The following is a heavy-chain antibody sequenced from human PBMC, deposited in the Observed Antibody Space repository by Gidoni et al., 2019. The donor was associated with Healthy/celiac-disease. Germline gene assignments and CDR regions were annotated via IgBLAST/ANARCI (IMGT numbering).Heavy chain of an antibody. CDR1: GGTFSSYT. V-gene: IGHV1-69*08. CDR2: IIPILGIA. CDR3: ARDLGGYNSNY. Sequence: QVQLVQSGDEVKKPGSSVKVYCKASGGTFSSYTMRWVRQAPGQGLEWMGRIIPILGIANYAQKFQGRVTITADKSTSTAYMELSSLRSEDTAVYYCARDLGGYNSNYWGQGTLVTVSS. D-gene: IGHD5-12*01. J-gene: IGHJ4*02.